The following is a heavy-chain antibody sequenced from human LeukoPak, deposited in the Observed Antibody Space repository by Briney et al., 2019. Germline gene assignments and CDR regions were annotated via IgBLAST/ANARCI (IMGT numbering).Heavy chain of an antibody. J-gene: IGHJ6*02. D-gene: IGHD3-10*01. V-gene: IGHV3-23*01. Sequence: PGGSLRLSCAAFGFTFSSYAMGWVRQAPGKGLEWVSAISGSGGDTYYADSVKGRFTFSRDNSKNTLYLQMNSLRPEDTALYYCAKAVWFGDFDYYFFGLDVWGQGTTVTVSS. CDR1: GFTFSSYA. CDR2: ISGSGGDT. CDR3: AKAVWFGDFDYYFFGLDV.